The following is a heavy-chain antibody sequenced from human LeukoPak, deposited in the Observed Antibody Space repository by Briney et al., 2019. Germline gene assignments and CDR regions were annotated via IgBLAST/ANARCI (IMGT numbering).Heavy chain of an antibody. CDR2: IYYSGST. V-gene: IGHV4-61*10. CDR3: ARDRSTRIVGAADY. D-gene: IGHD1-26*01. CDR1: GGSISSGSYY. Sequence: SETLSLTCTVSGGSISSGSYYWSWIRQPAGKGLEWIGYIYYSGSTNYNPSLKSRVTISVDTSKNQFSLKLSSVTAADTAVYYCARDRSTRIVGAADYWGQGTLVTVSS. J-gene: IGHJ4*02.